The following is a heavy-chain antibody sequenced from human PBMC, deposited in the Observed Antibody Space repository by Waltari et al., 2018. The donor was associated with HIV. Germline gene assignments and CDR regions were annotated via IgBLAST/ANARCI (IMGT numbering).Heavy chain of an antibody. CDR1: GLAFTSYW. V-gene: IGHV3-74*03. CDR3: ARSLHYYGSGRFDF. J-gene: IGHJ4*02. D-gene: IGHD3-10*01. Sequence: EVQLVESGGGLVQPGGSLRLSCTASGLAFTSYWMHWVRQVPGKGLVGVSGINSDGRRRTYADSLRGRFTISRDNAKNTLFLQMNSLRVEDTALYYCARSLHYYGSGRFDFWGQGTLVAVSS. CDR2: INSDGRRR.